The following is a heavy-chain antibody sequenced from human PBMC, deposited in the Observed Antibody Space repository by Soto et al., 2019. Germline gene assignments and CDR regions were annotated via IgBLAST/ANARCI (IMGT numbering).Heavy chain of an antibody. D-gene: IGHD3-22*01. CDR2: IYYSGTT. V-gene: IGHV4-39*01. CDR1: GGSISTSSFY. J-gene: IGHJ5*02. CDR3: ARLDGYYASSSSAADT. Sequence: TSETLSLTCTVSGGSISTSSFYWGWIRHPPGKGLEWIGLIYYSGTTYYNPSLKSRLTISVDTSKNQFSLKLTSLTAADTAVYFCARLDGYYASSSSAADTWGQGTLVTVSS.